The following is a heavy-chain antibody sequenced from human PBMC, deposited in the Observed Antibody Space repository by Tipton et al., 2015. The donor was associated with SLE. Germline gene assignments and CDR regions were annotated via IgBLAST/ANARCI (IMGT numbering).Heavy chain of an antibody. CDR3: AGTETYYYVGSDDY. V-gene: IGHV4-59*12. CDR2: FHYSGRT. J-gene: IGHJ4*02. CDR1: GGSISSYY. D-gene: IGHD3-22*01. Sequence: TLSLTCIVSGGSISSYYWSWIRQPPGKGLEWIGYFHYSGRTNYNPSLKSRVTISVDTTKKQFSLRLSSVAAADTAVYYCAGTETYYYVGSDDYWGQGTLVTVSS.